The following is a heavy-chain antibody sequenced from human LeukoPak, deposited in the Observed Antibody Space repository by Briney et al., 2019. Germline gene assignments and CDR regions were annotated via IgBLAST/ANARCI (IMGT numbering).Heavy chain of an antibody. Sequence: GASVKVSCKASGYTFTGYYMHWVRQAPGQGLEWMGWINPNSGGTNYAQKFQGRVTMTRDTSISTAYMELSRLRSDDTAVYYCARRDVSLWFGELFYAFDIWGQGTMVTVSS. CDR3: ARRDVSLWFGELFYAFDI. CDR2: INPNSGGT. D-gene: IGHD3-10*01. J-gene: IGHJ3*02. CDR1: GYTFTGYY. V-gene: IGHV1-2*02.